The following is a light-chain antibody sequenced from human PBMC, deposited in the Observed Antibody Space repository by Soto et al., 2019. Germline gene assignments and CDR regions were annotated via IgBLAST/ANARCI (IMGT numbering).Light chain of an antibody. CDR2: DAS. CDR1: SSDVGGYNY. V-gene: IGLV2-14*01. CDR3: SSYTSSSTVV. J-gene: IGLJ2*01. Sequence: QSALTQPASVSGSPGQSITISCTGTSSDVGGYNYVSWYQQHPGKAPKLMIYDASNRRSGVSNRFSGSKSGNTASLTISGLQAEDEADYYCSSYTSSSTVVFGGGTKLTVL.